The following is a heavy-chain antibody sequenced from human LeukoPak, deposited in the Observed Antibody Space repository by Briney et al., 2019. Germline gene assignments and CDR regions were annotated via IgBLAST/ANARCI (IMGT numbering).Heavy chain of an antibody. D-gene: IGHD4-23*01. CDR3: ARADYGGRFDY. CDR2: ISSSSSTI. CDR1: GFTFSSYS. V-gene: IGHV3-48*01. Sequence: PGGSLRLSCAASGFTFSSYSMNWVRQAPGKGLEWVSYISSSSSTIYYADSVKGRFTISRDNAKNSLYLQMNSLRAEDTAVYYCARADYGGRFDYWGQGTLVTVSS. J-gene: IGHJ4*02.